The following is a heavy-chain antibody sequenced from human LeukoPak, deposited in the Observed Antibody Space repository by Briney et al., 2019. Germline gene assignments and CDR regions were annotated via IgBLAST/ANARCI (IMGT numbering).Heavy chain of an antibody. CDR2: INPSGGST. CDR3: ARGGSLAVAPHLYYFDY. J-gene: IGHJ4*02. D-gene: IGHD6-19*01. Sequence: GASVKVSCKAPGYTFIAYYIHWVRQAPGQGLEWMGIINPSGGSTTYAQNFQGRVTMTRDTSTSAVYMELSSLGSEDTAVYYCARGGSLAVAPHLYYFDYWGQGTLVTVSS. V-gene: IGHV1-46*01. CDR1: GYTFIAYY.